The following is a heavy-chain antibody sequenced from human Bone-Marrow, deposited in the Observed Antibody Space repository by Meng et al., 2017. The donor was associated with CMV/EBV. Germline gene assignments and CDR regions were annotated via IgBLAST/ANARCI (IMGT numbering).Heavy chain of an antibody. V-gene: IGHV3-21*01. CDR3: AREEGILVVVPAERYYYGMDV. D-gene: IGHD2-2*01. CDR1: GFTFSSYS. Sequence: GESLKISCAASGFTFSSYSMNWVRQAPGKGLEWVSSISSSSSYIYYADSVKGRFTISRDNAKNALYLQMNSLRAEDTAVYYCAREEGILVVVPAERYYYGMDVWGQGTTVTVSS. J-gene: IGHJ6*02. CDR2: ISSSSSYI.